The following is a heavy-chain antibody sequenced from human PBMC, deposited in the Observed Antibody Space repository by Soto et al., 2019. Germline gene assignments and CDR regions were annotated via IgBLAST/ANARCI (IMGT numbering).Heavy chain of an antibody. CDR1: GFTFSSYA. CDR2: ISGSGGST. V-gene: IGHV3-23*01. CDR3: AKESYGDYANFDY. D-gene: IGHD4-17*01. Sequence: EVQLLESGGGLVQPGGSLRLSCSASGFTFSSYAMSWVRQAPGKGLEWVSAISGSGGSTYYADSVKGRLTISRDNSKNTLYLQMNSLRAEDTAVYYCAKESYGDYANFDYWGQGTLVTVSS. J-gene: IGHJ4*02.